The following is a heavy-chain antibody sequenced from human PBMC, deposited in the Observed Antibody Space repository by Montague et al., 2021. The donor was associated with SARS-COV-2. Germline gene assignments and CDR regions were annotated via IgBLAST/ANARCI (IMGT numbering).Heavy chain of an antibody. CDR1: GGSFSGYY. CDR3: SRARSVITMIVVVKTYCYYGMDV. Sequence: SETLSLTCAVYGGSFSGYYWSWIRQPPGKGLELVWEINHSGSTNYNPSLKSGVTISVDTSKNQFSLNLSSVTAADTAVYYCSRARSVITMIVVVKTYCYYGMDVWGQGTTVTVSS. CDR2: INHSGST. D-gene: IGHD3-22*01. V-gene: IGHV4-34*01. J-gene: IGHJ6*02.